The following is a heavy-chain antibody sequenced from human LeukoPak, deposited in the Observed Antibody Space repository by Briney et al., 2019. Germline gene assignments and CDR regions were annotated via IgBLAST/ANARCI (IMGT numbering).Heavy chain of an antibody. V-gene: IGHV3-53*01. CDR2: IYSGGST. Sequence: GGSLRLSCAASGFTVSSNYMSWVRQAPGQGLEWVSVIYSGGSTYYEDYVKGRFTISRDNSKNTLYLQMNSLRAEDTAVYYCARGCSSTSCYGFDYWGQGTLVTVSS. J-gene: IGHJ4*02. CDR3: ARGCSSTSCYGFDY. D-gene: IGHD2-2*01. CDR1: GFTVSSNY.